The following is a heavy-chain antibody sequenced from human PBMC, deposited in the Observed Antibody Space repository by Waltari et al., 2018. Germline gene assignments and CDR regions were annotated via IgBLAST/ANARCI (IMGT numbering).Heavy chain of an antibody. CDR1: GGSISSGSYY. D-gene: IGHD1-26*01. J-gene: IGHJ3*02. CDR3: ARREPTFDI. CDR2: IYTSGST. Sequence: QVQLQESGPGLVKPSQTLSLTCTVSGGSISSGSYYWSWIRQPAGKGLEWIGRIYTSGSTNYTPSLKSRVTISVDTSKNQFSLKLSSVTAADTAVYYCARREPTFDIWGQGTMVTVSS. V-gene: IGHV4-61*02.